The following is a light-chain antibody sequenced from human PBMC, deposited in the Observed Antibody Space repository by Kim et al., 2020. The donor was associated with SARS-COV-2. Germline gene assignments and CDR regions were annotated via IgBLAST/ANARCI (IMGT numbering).Light chain of an antibody. Sequence: IQMTQSPSSLSASVGDRGTISCRASQGISSWLAWSQLKPWKAPKSLTYAASSLPSGVPPRFSGSGSGTDFTLTISSLQPEDLATYSSQQNVSYPRTFGKGTTGDI. CDR1: QGISSW. CDR3: QQNVSYPRT. CDR2: AAS. J-gene: IGKJ1*01. V-gene: IGKV1D-16*01.